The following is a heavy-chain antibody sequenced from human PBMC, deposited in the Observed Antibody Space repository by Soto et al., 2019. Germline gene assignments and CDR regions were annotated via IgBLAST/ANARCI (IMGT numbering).Heavy chain of an antibody. CDR3: AKDMVRGVMAVEYYYRMDV. J-gene: IGHJ6*02. V-gene: IGHV3-43*01. Sequence: GGSLRLSCAASGFTFDDYTMHWVRQAPGKGLEWVSLISWDGGSTYYADSVKGRFTISRDNSKNSLYLQMNSLRTEDTALYYCAKDMVRGVMAVEYYYRMDVWGQGTTVTVSS. CDR1: GFTFDDYT. CDR2: ISWDGGST. D-gene: IGHD3-10*01.